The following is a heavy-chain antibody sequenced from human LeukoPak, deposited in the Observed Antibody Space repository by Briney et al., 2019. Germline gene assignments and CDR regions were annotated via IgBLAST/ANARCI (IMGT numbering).Heavy chain of an antibody. Sequence: ASVKVSCKASGYTFTSYAMHWVRQAPGQRLEWMGWINAGNGNTKYSQKFQGRVTITRDTSASTAYMELSSLRSDDTAVYYCAGFGVVIQDAFDIWGQGTLVTVSS. CDR2: INAGNGNT. V-gene: IGHV1-3*01. CDR3: AGFGVVIQDAFDI. CDR1: GYTFTSYA. D-gene: IGHD3-3*01. J-gene: IGHJ3*02.